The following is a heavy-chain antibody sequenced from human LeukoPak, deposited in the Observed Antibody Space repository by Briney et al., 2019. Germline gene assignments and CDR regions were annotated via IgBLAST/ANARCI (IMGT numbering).Heavy chain of an antibody. J-gene: IGHJ4*02. CDR3: ARAIYGSGSYPYDY. CDR1: GYSISSGYY. CDR2: IYYSGST. D-gene: IGHD3-10*01. Sequence: PSETLSLTCSVSGYSISSGYYWGWIRQPPGKGLEWIGSIYYSGSTYYNPSLKSRVTISVDTSKNRFSLKLSSVTAADTAVYYCARAIYGSGSYPYDYWGQGTLVTVSS. V-gene: IGHV4-38-2*02.